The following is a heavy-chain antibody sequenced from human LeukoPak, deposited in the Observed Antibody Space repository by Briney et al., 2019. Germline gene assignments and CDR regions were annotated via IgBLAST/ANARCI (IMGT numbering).Heavy chain of an antibody. D-gene: IGHD3-9*01. V-gene: IGHV4-59*01. CDR3: AREGISYYDILTGYHYGMDV. J-gene: IGHJ6*02. CDR1: GGSISSYY. CDR2: IYYSGST. Sequence: SETLSLTCTVSGGSISSYYWSWIRQPPGKGLEWIGYIYYSGSTNYNPSLKSRVTITVDTSKNQFSLKLSSVTAADTAVYYCAREGISYYDILTGYHYGMDVWGQGTTVTVSS.